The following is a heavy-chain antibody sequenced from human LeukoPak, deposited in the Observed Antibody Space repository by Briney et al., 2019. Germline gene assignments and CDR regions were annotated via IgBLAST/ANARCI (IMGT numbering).Heavy chain of an antibody. CDR1: GDSISSSSYN. V-gene: IGHV4-39*01. J-gene: IGHJ4*02. CDR2: IYYGGST. Sequence: NPSETLSLTCTVSGDSISSSSYNWGWIRQPPGKGLEWIGSIYYGGSTYYNPSLKSRVNISVDTSKNQFSLKLSSVTAADTAMYYCATSQSGRVDYWGQGTLVTVSS. D-gene: IGHD1-26*01. CDR3: ATSQSGRVDY.